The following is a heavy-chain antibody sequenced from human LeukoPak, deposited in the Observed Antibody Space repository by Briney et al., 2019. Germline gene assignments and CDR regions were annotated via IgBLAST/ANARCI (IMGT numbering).Heavy chain of an antibody. J-gene: IGHJ4*02. CDR3: ARGPPACSTNCYGYLDY. V-gene: IGHV3-53*01. CDR2: IYSGGDT. Sequence: GGSLRLSCAASGFTVSGNYMSWVPQAPGTGLEWISLIYSGGDTYYPDSVRGRFTISRDNSKNTLYLQMHSLRAEDTAVYYCARGPPACSTNCYGYLDYWGQGTLVTVSS. CDR1: GFTVSGNY. D-gene: IGHD2-2*01.